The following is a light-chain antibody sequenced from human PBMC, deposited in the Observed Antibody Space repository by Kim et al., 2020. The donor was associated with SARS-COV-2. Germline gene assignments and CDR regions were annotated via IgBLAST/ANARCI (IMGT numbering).Light chain of an antibody. CDR3: QQYTTSPPAYT. CDR2: GAY. J-gene: IGKJ2*01. Sequence: PGERATLSCRASQSISSEFLAWYQQITGQPPRLLMFGAYNRAAGIPDRFSGGGSGTDFTLTITRLEPADPAVYYCQQYTTSPPAYTFGQGTKLEI. CDR1: QSISSEF. V-gene: IGKV3-20*01.